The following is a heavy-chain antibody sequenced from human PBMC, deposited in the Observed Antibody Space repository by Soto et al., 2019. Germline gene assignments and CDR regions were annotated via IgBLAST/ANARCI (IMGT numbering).Heavy chain of an antibody. CDR3: ARRYCSSTSCYSNWFDP. J-gene: IGHJ5*02. D-gene: IGHD2-2*01. CDR2: IDPSDSYT. CDR1: GYSFTSYW. V-gene: IGHV5-10-1*01. Sequence: PGESLKISCKGSGYSFTSYWISWVRQMPGKGLEWMGRIDPSDSYTNYSPSFQGHVTISADKSISTAYLQWSSLKASETAMYYCARRYCSSTSCYSNWFDPWGQGTLVTVSS.